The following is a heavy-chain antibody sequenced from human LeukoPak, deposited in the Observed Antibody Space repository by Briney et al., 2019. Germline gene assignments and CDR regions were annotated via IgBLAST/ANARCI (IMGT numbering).Heavy chain of an antibody. D-gene: IGHD3-16*01. J-gene: IGHJ3*02. V-gene: IGHV3-53*01. CDR1: GFTVSSNY. Sequence: GGSLRLSCAASGFTVSSNYMSWVRQAPGKGLEWVSVIYSGDSTFYADSVKGRFTISRDNSKNTLYLQMKSLRAEDTAVYYFARALGDAFDIWGQGTMVTVSS. CDR3: ARALGDAFDI. CDR2: IYSGDST.